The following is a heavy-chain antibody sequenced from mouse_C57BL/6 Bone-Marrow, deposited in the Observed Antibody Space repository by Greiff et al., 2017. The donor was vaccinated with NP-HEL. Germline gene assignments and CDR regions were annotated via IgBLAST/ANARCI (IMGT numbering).Heavy chain of an antibody. CDR1: GYTFTDYY. Sequence: EVQLQQSGPELVKPGASVKISCKASGYTFTDYYMNWVKQSHGKSLEWIGDINPNNGGTSYNQKFKGKATLTVDKSSSTAYMELRSLTSEDSAVYYCASYYDYDASYAMDYWGQGTSVTVSS. J-gene: IGHJ4*01. CDR3: ASYYDYDASYAMDY. D-gene: IGHD2-4*01. V-gene: IGHV1-26*01. CDR2: INPNNGGT.